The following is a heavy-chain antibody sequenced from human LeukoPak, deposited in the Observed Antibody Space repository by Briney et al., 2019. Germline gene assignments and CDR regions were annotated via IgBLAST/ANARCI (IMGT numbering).Heavy chain of an antibody. J-gene: IGHJ6*03. Sequence: SVKVSCKASGGTFSSYAISWVRQAPGQGLEWMGRIIPIFGTANYAQKFQGRVTITTDESTSTAYMELSSLRSEDTAVYYCARDRHIDGRVPAAPYYYYMDVWGKGTTVTVTS. D-gene: IGHD2-2*01. CDR3: ARDRHIDGRVPAAPYYYYMDV. CDR1: GGTFSSYA. CDR2: IIPIFGTA. V-gene: IGHV1-69*05.